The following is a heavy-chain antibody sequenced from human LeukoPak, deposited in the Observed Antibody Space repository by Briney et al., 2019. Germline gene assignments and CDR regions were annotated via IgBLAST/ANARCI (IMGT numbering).Heavy chain of an antibody. D-gene: IGHD5-18*01. V-gene: IGHV3-30*02. Sequence: GGSLRLSCAASGFTFSSYGMHWVRQAPGKGLEWVALIWYDGSKKFYTDSVKGRFTISRDNSKNTLYLQMNSLRAEDTAVYYCAKSRARGYSYGNDFDYWGQGTLVTVSS. CDR1: GFTFSSYG. CDR3: AKSRARGYSYGNDFDY. J-gene: IGHJ4*02. CDR2: IWYDGSKK.